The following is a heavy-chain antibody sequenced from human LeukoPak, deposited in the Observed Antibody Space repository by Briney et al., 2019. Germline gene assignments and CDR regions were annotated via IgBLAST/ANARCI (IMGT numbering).Heavy chain of an antibody. D-gene: IGHD3-22*01. CDR2: VSASGGST. J-gene: IGHJ3*02. V-gene: IGHV3-23*01. CDR3: GKVESSGYYPDI. Sequence: GGSLRLSCTASGYTFSSYAMHWVRQAPEKGLEWVSAVSASGGSTYHADSVKGRFTISKDNFKSTVKLAMRSLRGPVTCVYYCGKVESSGYYPDIWGQGTMVTVSS. CDR1: GYTFSSYA.